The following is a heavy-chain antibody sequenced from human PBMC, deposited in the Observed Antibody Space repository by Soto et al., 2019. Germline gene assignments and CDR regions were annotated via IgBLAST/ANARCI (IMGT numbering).Heavy chain of an antibody. Sequence: ASLKVSCKASGYTFTNSGISWVRQAPGQGLEWMGWISTDNGNTNYAQHLQGRVSMTTDTSTSTAYMELSSLRSDDTAVYYCARDYPQRNYYDSSGYSYWGQGTLVTVSS. CDR1: GYTFTNSG. J-gene: IGHJ4*02. V-gene: IGHV1-18*01. CDR2: ISTDNGNT. D-gene: IGHD3-22*01. CDR3: ARDYPQRNYYDSSGYSY.